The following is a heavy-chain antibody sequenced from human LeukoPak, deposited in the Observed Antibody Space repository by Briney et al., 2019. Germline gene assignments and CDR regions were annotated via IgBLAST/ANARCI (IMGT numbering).Heavy chain of an antibody. D-gene: IGHD6-19*01. Sequence: SETLYLTCAVHGGSLSYYYWSWIRQPPGKGLEWIGEINHSGSTNYNPYLKSRVTISVDTSKTQFSLNLNSVTAEDTAVYYCARDHVAVAGPHDAFDIWGQGTMVTVSS. CDR1: GGSLSYYY. J-gene: IGHJ3*02. CDR2: INHSGST. CDR3: ARDHVAVAGPHDAFDI. V-gene: IGHV4-34*01.